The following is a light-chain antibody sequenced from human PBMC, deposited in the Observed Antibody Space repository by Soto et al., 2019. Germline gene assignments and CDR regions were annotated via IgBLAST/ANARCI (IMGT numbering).Light chain of an antibody. CDR1: QAINNY. CDR3: QKYNSAPLT. J-gene: IGKJ5*01. Sequence: DIHMTQSPSSLSASVGDSFTITCRASQAINNYLAWYQQKPGKFPKLLIYAASTLHPGVPSRFSGSGSGTDFTLTISSLQPEDVATYYCQKYNSAPLTFGPGTRLEIK. V-gene: IGKV1-27*01. CDR2: AAS.